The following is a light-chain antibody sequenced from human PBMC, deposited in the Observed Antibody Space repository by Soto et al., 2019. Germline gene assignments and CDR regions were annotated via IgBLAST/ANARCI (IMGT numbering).Light chain of an antibody. CDR3: QQANSFPLT. CDR1: RDVRDW. V-gene: IGKV1-12*01. Sequence: DIEMTQSPSSVSAYVGDTVTITCRASRDVRDWLAWYQQRPGTAPKVLIYAASTLQSGVPSRFSGSGSGTLFTLTISSLQPEDFATYYCQQANSFPLTFGGGTKVEIK. CDR2: AAS. J-gene: IGKJ4*02.